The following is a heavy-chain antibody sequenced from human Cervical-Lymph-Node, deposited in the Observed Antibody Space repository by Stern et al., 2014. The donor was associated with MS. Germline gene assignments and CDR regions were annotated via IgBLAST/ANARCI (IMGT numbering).Heavy chain of an antibody. D-gene: IGHD4-17*01. CDR2: IYHSGST. CDR3: ARSSTVTPNAFDI. CDR1: GGSISSGGYS. V-gene: IGHV4-30-2*01. Sequence: QLQLQESGSGLVKPSQTLSLTCAVSGGSISSGGYSWSWIRPPPGKGLEWIGYIYHSGSTYYNPSLKSRVTISVDRSKNQCSLKLSSVTAADTAVYYCARSSTVTPNAFDIWGQGTMVTVSS. J-gene: IGHJ3*02.